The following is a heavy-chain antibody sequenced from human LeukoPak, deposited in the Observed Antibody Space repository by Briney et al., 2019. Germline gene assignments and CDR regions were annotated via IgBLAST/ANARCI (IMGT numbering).Heavy chain of an antibody. Sequence: KASETLSLTCTVSGGSISSSSYYWGWIRQPPGKGLEWIGYIYYSGSTNYNPSLKSRVTISVDTSKNQFSLKLSSVTAADTAVYYCARLRTMVSPGDYWGQGTLVTVSS. CDR3: ARLRTMVSPGDY. V-gene: IGHV4-61*05. J-gene: IGHJ4*02. D-gene: IGHD1-14*01. CDR1: GGSISSSSYY. CDR2: IYYSGST.